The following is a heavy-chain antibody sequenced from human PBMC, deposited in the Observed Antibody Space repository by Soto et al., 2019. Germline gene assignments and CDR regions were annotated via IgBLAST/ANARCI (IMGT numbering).Heavy chain of an antibody. CDR1: GFTFISHT. CDR3: SGELHPVFRPEYDD. CDR2: ISGSGSP. J-gene: IGHJ4*02. D-gene: IGHD2-21*01. V-gene: IGHV3-21*01. Sequence: EVQLVESGGGLVKPGGSLRLSCAVSGFTFISHTLNWVRQAPGKGLEWVSSISGSGSPYYGESVKGRFTISRDNAQNSQNLKMSSLIAEDTAGYYGSGELHPVFRPEYDDWGQGTLGTVSS.